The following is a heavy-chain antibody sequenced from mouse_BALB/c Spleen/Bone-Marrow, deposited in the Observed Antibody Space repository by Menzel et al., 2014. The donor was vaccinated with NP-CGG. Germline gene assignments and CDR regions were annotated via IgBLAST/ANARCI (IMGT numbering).Heavy chain of an antibody. V-gene: IGHV4-1*02. CDR1: GFDFSRYW. CDR3: ARRGLGRWYFDV. D-gene: IGHD4-1*01. CDR2: INPDSNTI. Sequence: EVKVVESGGGLVQPGGSLKLSCAASGFDFSRYWMSWVRQAPGKGLEWIGEINPDSNTINYTPSLKDKFIISRDNAKNTLYLQMSKVRSEDTALYYCARRGLGRWYFDVWGAGTTVTVSS. J-gene: IGHJ1*01.